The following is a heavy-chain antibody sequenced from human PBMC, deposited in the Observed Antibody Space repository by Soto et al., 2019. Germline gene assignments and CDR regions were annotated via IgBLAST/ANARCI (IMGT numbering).Heavy chain of an antibody. V-gene: IGHV3-7*01. D-gene: IGHD3-3*01. J-gene: IGHJ4*02. CDR2: IKQDGSEK. Sequence: GGSLRLSCTVSGFAFNNYGINWVRQAPGKGLEWVANIKQDGSEKYYVDSVKGRFTISRDNAKNSLYLQMNSLRAEDTAVYYCARIPRDFWSGYGTYYFDYWGQGTLVTVSS. CDR3: ARIPRDFWSGYGTYYFDY. CDR1: GFAFNNYG.